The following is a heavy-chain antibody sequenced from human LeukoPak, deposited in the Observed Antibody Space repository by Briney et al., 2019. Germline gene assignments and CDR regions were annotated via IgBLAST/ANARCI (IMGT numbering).Heavy chain of an antibody. CDR2: ISAYNDNT. D-gene: IGHD3-9*01. Sequence: GASVKVSCTASGYTFTSYGISWVRQAPGQGLEWMGWISAYNDNTNYAQKLQGRVTMTTDTSTSTAYMELRSLRSDDTAVNYCARDYHDILTPPNYWGQGTLVTVSS. J-gene: IGHJ4*02. CDR3: ARDYHDILTPPNY. V-gene: IGHV1-18*01. CDR1: GYTFTSYG.